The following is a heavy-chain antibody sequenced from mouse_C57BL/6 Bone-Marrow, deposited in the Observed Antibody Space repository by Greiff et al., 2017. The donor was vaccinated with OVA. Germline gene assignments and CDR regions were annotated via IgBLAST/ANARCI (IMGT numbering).Heavy chain of an antibody. CDR2: SRNKANDYTT. CDR3: ARATDGANWYFDV. D-gene: IGHD2-3*01. J-gene: IGHJ1*03. CDR1: GFTFSDFY. V-gene: IGHV7-1*01. Sequence: EVMLVESGGGLVQSGRSLRLSCATSGFTFSDFYMEWVRQAPGKGLEWIAASRNKANDYTTEYSASVKGRFIVSRETSQSILYLQMNALRAVDTAIYYCARATDGANWYFDVWGTGTTVTVSS.